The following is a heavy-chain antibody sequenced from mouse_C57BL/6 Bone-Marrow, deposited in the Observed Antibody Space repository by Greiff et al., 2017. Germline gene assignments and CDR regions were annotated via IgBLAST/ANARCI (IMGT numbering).Heavy chain of an antibody. CDR2: IHPNSGST. J-gene: IGHJ2*01. D-gene: IGHD1-1*01. CDR3: ARPPCGSSVFDY. V-gene: IGHV1-64*01. Sequence: QVQLQQPGAELVKPGASVKLSCKASGYTFTSYWMHWVKQRPGQGLEWIGMIHPNSGSTNYNEKFKSKATLTVDKSSSTAYMQLSSLTSEDSAVYYCARPPCGSSVFDYWGQGTTLTVSS. CDR1: GYTFTSYW.